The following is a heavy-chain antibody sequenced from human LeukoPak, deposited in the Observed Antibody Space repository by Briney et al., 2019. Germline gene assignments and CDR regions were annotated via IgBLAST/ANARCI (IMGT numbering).Heavy chain of an antibody. Sequence: GGSLRLSCVASGFTFSSYAMSWVRQAPGKGLEWVSGVSGSGGSTYYADSVKGRFTISRDNSKNTLYLQMNSLRAEDTAVYYCARACSSCHTSSYYYYYGMDVWGQGTTVTVSS. CDR3: ARACSSCHTSSYYYYYGMDV. CDR1: GFTFSSYA. CDR2: VSGSGGST. V-gene: IGHV3-23*01. D-gene: IGHD6-13*01. J-gene: IGHJ6*02.